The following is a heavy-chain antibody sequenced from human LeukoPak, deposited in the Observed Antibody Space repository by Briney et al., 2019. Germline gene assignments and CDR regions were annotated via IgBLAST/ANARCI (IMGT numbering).Heavy chain of an antibody. Sequence: ASVKVSCKASGYTFTSYAMHWVRQAPGQRPEWMGWINACNGNTKYSQKFQGRVTITRDTSAGTAYMELSSLRSEDTAVYYCARTPGEYYYDSSGYLRLDLSLTFDPWGQGTLVTVSS. CDR3: ARTPGEYYYDSSGYLRLDLSLTFDP. CDR2: INACNGNT. V-gene: IGHV1-3*01. CDR1: GYTFTSYA. D-gene: IGHD3-22*01. J-gene: IGHJ5*02.